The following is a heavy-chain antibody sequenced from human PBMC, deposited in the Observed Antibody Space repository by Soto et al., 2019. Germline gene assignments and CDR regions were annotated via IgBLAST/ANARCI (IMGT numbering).Heavy chain of an antibody. CDR1: GGSISSYY. V-gene: IGHV4-59*01. D-gene: IGHD2-21*01. Sequence: SETLSLTCTVSGGSISSYYWSWIRQPPGKGLEWIGYIYYSGSTNYNPSLKSRVTISVDTSKNQFSLKLSSVTAADTAVYYCARVPRVHTSPQGFFDYWGQGTLVTVSS. CDR3: ARVPRVHTSPQGFFDY. CDR2: IYYSGST. J-gene: IGHJ4*02.